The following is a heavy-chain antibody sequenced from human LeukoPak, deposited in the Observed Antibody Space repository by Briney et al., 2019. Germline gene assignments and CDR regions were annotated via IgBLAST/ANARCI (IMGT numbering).Heavy chain of an antibody. V-gene: IGHV4-34*01. CDR2: INHSGST. CDR3: ARGAGTAMVTS. Sequence: SETLSLTCAVYGGSFSGYYWSWIRQPPGKGLEWIGEINHSGSTNYNPSLKSRVTISVDTSKNQFSLKLSSVTAADTAAYYCARGAGTAMVTSWGQGTLVTVSS. CDR1: GGSFSGYY. D-gene: IGHD5-18*01. J-gene: IGHJ4*02.